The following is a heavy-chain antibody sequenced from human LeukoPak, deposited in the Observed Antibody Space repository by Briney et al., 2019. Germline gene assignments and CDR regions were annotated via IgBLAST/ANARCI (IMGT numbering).Heavy chain of an antibody. J-gene: IGHJ4*02. V-gene: IGHV4-30-2*01. CDR2: IYHSGST. Sequence: SQTLSLTCAVSGGSISSGGYSWSWIRQPPGKGLEWIGYIYHSGSTYYNPSLKSRVTISVDRSKNQFSLKLSSVTAADTAVYYCAKVGSLLRFFRPSIDYWGQGTLVTVSS. CDR1: GGSISSGGYS. CDR3: AKVGSLLRFFRPSIDY. D-gene: IGHD3-3*01.